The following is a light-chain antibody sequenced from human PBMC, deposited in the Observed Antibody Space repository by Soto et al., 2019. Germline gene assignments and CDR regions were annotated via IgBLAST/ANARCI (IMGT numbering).Light chain of an antibody. CDR2: RAS. J-gene: IGKJ5*01. V-gene: IGKV1-27*01. CDR1: QDISVY. Sequence: DIQMTQSPSSLSASVGDRVTITCRASQDISVYLAWYQQKPGKVPKLLIYRASTLQSGVPSRFSGSGSGTHFTLTISSLQPEDVATYYCQKFNTAPLTFGQETRLEI. CDR3: QKFNTAPLT.